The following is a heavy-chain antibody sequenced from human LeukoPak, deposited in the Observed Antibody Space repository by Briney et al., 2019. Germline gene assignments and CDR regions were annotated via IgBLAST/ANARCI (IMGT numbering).Heavy chain of an antibody. CDR1: GLTFSTYT. Sequence: GGSLRLSCAASGLTFSTYTLHWVRQAPGKGLEWVAVISYDGRNNYYADSVKARFPISRDNSKNTLYVQMNSVRAEDTAVYYCARVGTTVTTFYHCYYWGQGTLVTVSS. CDR2: ISYDGRNN. V-gene: IGHV3-30*04. J-gene: IGHJ4*02. D-gene: IGHD4-17*01. CDR3: ARVGTTVTTFYHCYY.